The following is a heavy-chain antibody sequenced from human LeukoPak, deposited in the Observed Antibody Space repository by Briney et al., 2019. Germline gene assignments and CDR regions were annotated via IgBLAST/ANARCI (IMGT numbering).Heavy chain of an antibody. D-gene: IGHD4-11*01. CDR1: GGSISSSSYY. CDR2: IYYSGST. J-gene: IGHJ3*02. Sequence: PSETLSLTCTVSGGSISSSSYYWGWIRQPPGKGLEWIGSIYYSGSTYYNPPLKSRVTISVDTSKNQFSLKLSSVTAADTAVYYCARQRGNYGAFDIWGQGTMVTVSS. CDR3: ARQRGNYGAFDI. V-gene: IGHV4-39*01.